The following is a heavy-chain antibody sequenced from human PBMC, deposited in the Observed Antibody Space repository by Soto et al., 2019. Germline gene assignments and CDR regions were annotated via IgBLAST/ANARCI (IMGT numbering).Heavy chain of an antibody. Sequence: EVQLLESGGGLVQPGGSLRLSCAASGFTFSNYAVTWVRQAPGKGLEWVPTISGSGGSTYYADSVKGRFTISRDNSKNMLYLQMNSRRAEDTAVYYCAKDQGSSWYEIDYWGQGTLVAVSS. CDR3: AKDQGSSWYEIDY. V-gene: IGHV3-23*01. D-gene: IGHD6-13*01. CDR2: ISGSGGST. J-gene: IGHJ4*02. CDR1: GFTFSNYA.